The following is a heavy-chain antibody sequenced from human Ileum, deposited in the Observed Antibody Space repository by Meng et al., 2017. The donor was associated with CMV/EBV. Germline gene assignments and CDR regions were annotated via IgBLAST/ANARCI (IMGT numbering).Heavy chain of an antibody. J-gene: IGHJ3*02. CDR3: AHRDVSRAFDI. D-gene: IGHD5/OR15-5a*01. CDR1: GFSLSSTGVG. Sequence: SGPTLVKPTQTLTLTCTFSGFSLSSTGVGVGWIRQPPGKALEWLTLLYWNNDERYSPSLESRLSITKDTSKNQVVLTMTNMDPVDTGTYYCAHRDVSRAFDIWGQGTMVTVSS. V-gene: IGHV2-5*01. CDR2: LYWNNDE.